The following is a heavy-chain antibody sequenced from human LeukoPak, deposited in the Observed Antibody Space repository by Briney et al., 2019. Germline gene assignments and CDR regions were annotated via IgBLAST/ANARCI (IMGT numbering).Heavy chain of an antibody. D-gene: IGHD3-9*01. J-gene: IGHJ4*02. V-gene: IGHV3-23*01. CDR1: GFTFSSYA. CDR2: ISGSGGST. CDR3: AKDRRARYFDWLSDFDY. Sequence: GGSLRLSCAASGFTFSSYAMSWVRQAPGKGLEWVSAISGSGGSTYYADSVKGRFTISRDNPKNTLYLQMNSLRAEDTAVYYCAKDRRARYFDWLSDFDYWGQGTLVTVSS.